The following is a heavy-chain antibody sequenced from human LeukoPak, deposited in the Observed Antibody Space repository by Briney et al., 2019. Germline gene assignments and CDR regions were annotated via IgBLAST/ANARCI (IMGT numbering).Heavy chain of an antibody. CDR3: ASPPIYCSSTSCSQDAFDI. CDR1: GFTFSSYW. Sequence: PGGSLRLSCAASGFTFSSYWMSWVRQAPGKGLEWVANIKQDGSEKYYVDSVQGRFTISRDNAKNSLYLQMNSLRAEDTAVYYCASPPIYCSSTSCSQDAFDIWGQGTMVTVSS. J-gene: IGHJ3*02. CDR2: IKQDGSEK. D-gene: IGHD2-2*01. V-gene: IGHV3-7*01.